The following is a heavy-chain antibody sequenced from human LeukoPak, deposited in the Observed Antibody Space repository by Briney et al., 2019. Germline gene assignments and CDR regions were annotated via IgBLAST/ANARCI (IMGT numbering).Heavy chain of an antibody. CDR1: GYTFTSYD. CDR2: MNPNSGNT. J-gene: IGHJ6*03. V-gene: IGHV1-8*03. Sequence: ASVKVSCKASGYTFTSYDINWVRQATGQGLEWMGWMNPNSGNTGYAQKFQGRVTITRNTSISTAYMELSSLRSEDTAVYYCARGHLELVVVPAAMHYYYYMDAWGKGTTVTVSS. D-gene: IGHD2-2*01. CDR3: ARGHLELVVVPAAMHYYYYMDA.